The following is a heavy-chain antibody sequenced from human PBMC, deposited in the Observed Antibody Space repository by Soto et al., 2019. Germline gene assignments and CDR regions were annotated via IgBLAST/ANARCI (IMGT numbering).Heavy chain of an antibody. CDR2: IDPSDSYT. J-gene: IGHJ4*02. CDR1: GYSFTSYS. V-gene: IGHV5-10-1*01. Sequence: GESLKISCKGSGYSFTSYSISWVRQMPGKGLEWMGRIDPSDSYTNYSPSFQGRVTMTTDTSTSTAYMELRSLRSDDTAVYYCARNLAAGYWGQGTLVTVSS. D-gene: IGHD2-15*01. CDR3: ARNLAAGY.